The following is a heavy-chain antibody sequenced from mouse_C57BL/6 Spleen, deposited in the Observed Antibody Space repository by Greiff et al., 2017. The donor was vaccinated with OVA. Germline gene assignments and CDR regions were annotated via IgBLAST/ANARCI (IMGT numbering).Heavy chain of an antibody. CDR3: ARSYGNDAMDY. D-gene: IGHD2-1*01. V-gene: IGHV3-1*01. CDR2: ISYSGST. J-gene: IGHJ4*01. Sequence: VLLKQSGPGMVKPSQSLSLTCTVSGYSITSGYDWHWIRPFPGNKLEWMGYISYSGSTKYNPSLKSRISITHDTSKNHFFLKLNSVTTEDTATYYCARSYGNDAMDYWGQGTSVTVSS. CDR1: GYSITSGYD.